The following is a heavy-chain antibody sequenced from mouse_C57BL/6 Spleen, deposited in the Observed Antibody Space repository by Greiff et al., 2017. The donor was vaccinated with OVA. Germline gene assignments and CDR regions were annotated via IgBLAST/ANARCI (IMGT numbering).Heavy chain of an antibody. Sequence: EVKLMESGEGLVKPGGSLKLSCAASGFTFSSYAMSWVRQTPEKRLEWVAYISSGGDYIYYADTVKGRFTISRDNARNTLYLQMSSLKSEDTAMYYCTRGTTVVANYAMDYWGQGTSVTVSS. D-gene: IGHD1-1*01. CDR1: GFTFSSYA. V-gene: IGHV5-9-1*02. CDR2: ISSGGDYI. CDR3: TRGTTVVANYAMDY. J-gene: IGHJ4*01.